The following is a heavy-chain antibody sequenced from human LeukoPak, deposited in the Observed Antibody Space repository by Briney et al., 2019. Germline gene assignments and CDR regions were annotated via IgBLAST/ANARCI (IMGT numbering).Heavy chain of an antibody. D-gene: IGHD3-10*01. CDR3: ARGGYYGSGNDFRFDP. CDR2: IYYSGST. J-gene: IGHJ5*02. V-gene: IGHV4-61*01. CDR1: GGSIRSSSYY. Sequence: MTSETLSLTCTVSGGSIRSSSYYWSWIRQPPGKGLEWIGYIYYSGSTNYKPSLKSRVTISVDTSKNQFSLKLSSVTAADTAVYYCARGGYYGSGNDFRFDPWGQGTLVTVSS.